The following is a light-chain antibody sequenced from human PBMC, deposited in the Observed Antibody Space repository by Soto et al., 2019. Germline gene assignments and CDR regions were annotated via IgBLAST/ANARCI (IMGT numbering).Light chain of an antibody. CDR2: WAS. V-gene: IGKV4-1*01. Sequence: DIVMTQSPDSLAVSLGERATINCKSSQSVLYSSNNKNYLAWYQQKPGQPPKLLIYWASTRESGVPDRFSGSGSGKDFTLTISSLQDEDVAFYFCQQYYSTPFTFGPGTKVDIK. J-gene: IGKJ3*01. CDR3: QQYYSTPFT. CDR1: QSVLYSSNNKNY.